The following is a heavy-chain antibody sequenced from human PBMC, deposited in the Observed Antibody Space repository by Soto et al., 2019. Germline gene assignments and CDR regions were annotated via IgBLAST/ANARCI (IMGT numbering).Heavy chain of an antibody. CDR3: TRALSGSYDS. V-gene: IGHV6-1*01. J-gene: IGHJ5*01. D-gene: IGHD1-26*01. Sequence: SQPLSLTCALSGDSVSSKSAAWNWIRQSPSRGLEWLGRTYYRSKWSTDYAVSVKSRITINPDTSKNQFSLQLNSVTPEDTALYYCTRALSGSYDSWGQGTLVTVSS. CDR2: TYYRSKWST. CDR1: GDSVSSKSAA.